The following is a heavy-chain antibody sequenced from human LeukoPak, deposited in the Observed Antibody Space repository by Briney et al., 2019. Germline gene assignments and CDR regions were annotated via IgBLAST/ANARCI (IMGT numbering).Heavy chain of an antibody. CDR2: IIPIFGTA. D-gene: IGHD1-20*01. CDR1: GGTFSSYA. V-gene: IGHV1-69*06. Sequence: SVKVSCKASGGTFSSYAISWVRQAPGQGLEWVGGIIPIFGTANYAQKFQGRVTITADKSTSTAYMELSSLRSEDTAVYYCARERGNWNDKAFDIWGQGTMVTVSS. J-gene: IGHJ3*02. CDR3: ARERGNWNDKAFDI.